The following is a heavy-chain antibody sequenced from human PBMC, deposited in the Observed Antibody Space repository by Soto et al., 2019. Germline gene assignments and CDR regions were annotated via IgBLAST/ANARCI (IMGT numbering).Heavy chain of an antibody. Sequence: PSETLSLTCAVSGDSISSGGYSWNWIRQPPGKGLEWIGYIYHSGSTNYNPSLKSRVTISVGRSKNQFSLKLSSVTAADTAVYYCARRPNYYDSGRNWFDPWGQGTLVTVSS. CDR2: IYHSGST. CDR3: ARRPNYYDSGRNWFDP. CDR1: GDSISSGGYS. D-gene: IGHD3-22*01. V-gene: IGHV4-30-2*01. J-gene: IGHJ5*02.